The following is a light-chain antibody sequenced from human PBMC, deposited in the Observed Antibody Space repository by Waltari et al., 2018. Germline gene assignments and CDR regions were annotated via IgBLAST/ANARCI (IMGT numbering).Light chain of an antibody. V-gene: IGKV3-20*01. CDR2: STS. CDR3: QQFGDSPPSWT. CDR1: QSVSSSY. Sequence: EIVLTQSPGTLSLSPGERATLSCRASQSVSSSYLAWYQHKPGQAPRLLIYSTSSSATGIPDRFSGSGSGTDFTLTISRLEPEDFAMYYCQQFGDSPPSWTFGQGTKVEIK. J-gene: IGKJ1*01.